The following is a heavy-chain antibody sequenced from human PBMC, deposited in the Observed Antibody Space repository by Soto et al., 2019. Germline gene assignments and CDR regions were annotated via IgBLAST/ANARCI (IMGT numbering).Heavy chain of an antibody. J-gene: IGHJ6*02. CDR1: GGSISSYY. D-gene: IGHD3-9*01. V-gene: IGHV4-59*01. Sequence: SETLSLTCSVSGGSISSYYWSWIRQPPGKGLEWIGHIYDSGTANYNPSLKSRVTISVDTSKNQFSLNLSSVTAADTAMYYCARGDILTGYYAKTDYYGMDVWGQGTTVTVSS. CDR3: ARGDILTGYYAKTDYYGMDV. CDR2: IYDSGTA.